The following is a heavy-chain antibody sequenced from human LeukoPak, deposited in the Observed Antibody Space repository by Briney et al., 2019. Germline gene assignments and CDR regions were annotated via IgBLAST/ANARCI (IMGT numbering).Heavy chain of an antibody. Sequence: PETLSLTCTVSGGSINNYYWSWIRQPPGKGLEWIGYIYYRGSTNYNPSLKSRVTFSVDTSKNQFSLKLNSVTAADTAVYYCARGGDYGDLRYFDYWGQGTLVNVSS. D-gene: IGHD4-17*01. CDR1: GGSINNYY. CDR3: ARGGDYGDLRYFDY. CDR2: IYYRGST. J-gene: IGHJ4*02. V-gene: IGHV4-59*01.